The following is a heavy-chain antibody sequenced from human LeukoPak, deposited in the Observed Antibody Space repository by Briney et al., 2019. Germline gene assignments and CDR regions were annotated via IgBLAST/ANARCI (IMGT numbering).Heavy chain of an antibody. J-gene: IGHJ5*02. CDR2: IKSKTDGGTT. CDR1: GFTFSNAW. Sequence: PGGSLRLSCAASGFTFSNAWMSWVRQAPGKGLEWVGHIKSKTDGGTTDYAAPVKGRFTISRDDSKNTLYLQMNSLKTEDTAVYYCTTDTGSGSYNWFDPWGQGTLVTVSS. D-gene: IGHD3-10*01. CDR3: TTDTGSGSYNWFDP. V-gene: IGHV3-15*01.